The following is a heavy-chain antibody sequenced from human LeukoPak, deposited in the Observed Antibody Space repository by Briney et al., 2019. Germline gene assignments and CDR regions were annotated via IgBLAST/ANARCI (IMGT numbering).Heavy chain of an antibody. CDR1: GGSISSYH. Sequence: PSETLSLTCTVSGGSISSYHWSWIRQPPGKGLEWIGYIYYSGSTNYNPSLKSRVTISVDTSKNQFSLKLSSVTAADTAVYYCARYSVLRFLEWYNRFDPWGQGTLVTVSS. CDR2: IYYSGST. V-gene: IGHV4-59*01. J-gene: IGHJ5*02. CDR3: ARYSVLRFLEWYNRFDP. D-gene: IGHD3-3*01.